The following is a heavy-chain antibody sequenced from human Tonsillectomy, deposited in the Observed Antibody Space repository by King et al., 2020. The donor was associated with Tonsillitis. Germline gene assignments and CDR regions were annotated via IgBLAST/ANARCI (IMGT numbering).Heavy chain of an antibody. J-gene: IGHJ6*02. V-gene: IGHV3-48*04. D-gene: IGHD6-6*01. CDR2: ISSSSSTI. CDR1: GFTFSSYS. CDR3: ASTVDRSSFYYYGMDV. Sequence: VQLVESGGGLVQPGGSLRLSCAASGFTFSSYSMNWVRQAPGKGLEWVSYISSSSSTIYYADSVKGRFTISRDNAKNSLYLQMNSLRAEDTAVYYCASTVDRSSFYYYGMDVWGQGTTVTVSS.